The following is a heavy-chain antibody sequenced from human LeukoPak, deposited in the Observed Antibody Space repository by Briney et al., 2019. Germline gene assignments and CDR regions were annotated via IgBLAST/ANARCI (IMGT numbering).Heavy chain of an antibody. D-gene: IGHD3-10*01. CDR1: GGSISSYY. J-gene: IGHJ5*02. V-gene: IGHV4-59*12. CDR2: IHYSGST. Sequence: SETLSLTCTVSGGSISSYYWSWIRQPPGKGLQWIGYIHYSGSTNYNPSLKSRLTISVDTSKNQFSLKLSSVTAADTAVYYCAREGLNMVRGVIPKEAWGWFDPWGQGTLVTVSS. CDR3: AREGLNMVRGVIPKEAWGWFDP.